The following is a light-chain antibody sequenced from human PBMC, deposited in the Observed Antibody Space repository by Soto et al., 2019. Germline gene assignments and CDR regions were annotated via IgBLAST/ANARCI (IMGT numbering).Light chain of an antibody. Sequence: QSALTQPASVSGSPGQSVTISCTGTSSDIGAYDYVSWYQQYPGKAPKLVISYVDDRPSGVSDRFSGSKSGNTASLTISGLQVEDEADYYCSSYTTTTPVIFGGGTKLTVL. CDR3: SSYTTTTPVI. V-gene: IGLV2-14*03. CDR2: YVD. CDR1: SSDIGAYDY. J-gene: IGLJ2*01.